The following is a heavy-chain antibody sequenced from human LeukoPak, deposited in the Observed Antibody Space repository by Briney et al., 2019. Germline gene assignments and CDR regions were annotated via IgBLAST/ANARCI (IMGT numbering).Heavy chain of an antibody. CDR1: GYAFTGYH. CDR3: GLITSGNWWFDP. V-gene: IGHV1-2*02. CDR2: INVNNGGT. J-gene: IGHJ5*02. Sequence: ASVKVSCKAPGYAFTGYHMHWVRRAPGKGLEWMGWINVNNGGTNYALKLQGRVTMTRDTSISTAYMELSSLRSDDTAVYYCGLITSGNWWFDPWGQGTLVTVSS. D-gene: IGHD1-1*01.